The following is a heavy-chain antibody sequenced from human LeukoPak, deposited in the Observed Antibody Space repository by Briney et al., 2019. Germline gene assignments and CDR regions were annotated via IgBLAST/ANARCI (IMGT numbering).Heavy chain of an antibody. D-gene: IGHD3-10*01. CDR3: ARLGVAASGSYYNAIDY. Sequence: GESLKISCKGSGYSFTTYWIGWVRQMPGKGLEWMGIIYPGDSDTRYSPSFQGQVTISADKSISTAYLQWSSLKASDTAMYYCARLGVAASGSYYNAIDYWGQGTLVTVSS. J-gene: IGHJ4*02. V-gene: IGHV5-51*01. CDR2: IYPGDSDT. CDR1: GYSFTTYW.